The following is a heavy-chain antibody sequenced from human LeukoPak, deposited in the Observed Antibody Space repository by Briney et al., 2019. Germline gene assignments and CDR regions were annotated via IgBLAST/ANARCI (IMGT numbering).Heavy chain of an antibody. CDR1: GFTFINAW. V-gene: IGHV3-48*02. CDR2: ISSSSSAI. CDR3: ATSRH. J-gene: IGHJ4*02. D-gene: IGHD2/OR15-2a*01. Sequence: GGSLRLSCAASGFTFINAWVSWVRQAPGKGLEWVSYISSSSSAIYYADSVKGRFTISRDNAKNSLYLQMNNVRDDDSAVYYCATSRHWGQGTLVTVSS.